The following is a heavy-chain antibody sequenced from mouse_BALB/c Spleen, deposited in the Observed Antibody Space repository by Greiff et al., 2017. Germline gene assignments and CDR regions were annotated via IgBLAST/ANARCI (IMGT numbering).Heavy chain of an antibody. CDR3: TRQIYYGNYYFDY. D-gene: IGHD2-1*01. Sequence: EVHLVESGGGLVQPGGSMKLSCVASGFTFSNYWMNWVRQSPEKGLEWVAEIRLKSNNYATHYAESVKGRFTISRDDSKSSVYLQMNNLRAEDTGIYYCTRQIYYGNYYFDYWGQGTTLTVSS. CDR1: GFTFSNYW. J-gene: IGHJ2*01. V-gene: IGHV6-6*02. CDR2: IRLKSNNYAT.